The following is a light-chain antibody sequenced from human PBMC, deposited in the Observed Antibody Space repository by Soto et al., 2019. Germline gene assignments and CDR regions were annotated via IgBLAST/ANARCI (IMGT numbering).Light chain of an antibody. Sequence: GQRATLSCRASQSVHNYLAWYQQKPGQAPRLLIYDASNRATGIPARFSGSGSGTDFTLTISSLEPEDFAVYYCQQRSYGLTFGPGTKVDIK. V-gene: IGKV3-11*01. CDR2: DAS. CDR3: QQRSYGLT. J-gene: IGKJ3*01. CDR1: QSVHNY.